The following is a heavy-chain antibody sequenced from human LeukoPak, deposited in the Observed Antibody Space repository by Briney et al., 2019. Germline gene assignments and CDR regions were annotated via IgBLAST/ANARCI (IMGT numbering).Heavy chain of an antibody. CDR3: ARGTGYGGNSGPGDY. D-gene: IGHD4-23*01. J-gene: IGHJ4*02. CDR2: ISGSGGST. CDR1: GFTFSSYA. V-gene: IGHV3-23*01. Sequence: GGSLILSCAASGFTFSSYAMSWVRQAPGKGLEWVSAISGSGGSTYYADSVKGRFTISRDNSKNTLYLQMNSLRAEDTAVYYCARGTGYGGNSGPGDYWGQGTLVTVSS.